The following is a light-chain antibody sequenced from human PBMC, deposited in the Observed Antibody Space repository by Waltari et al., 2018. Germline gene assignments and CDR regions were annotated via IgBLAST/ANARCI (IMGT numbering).Light chain of an antibody. CDR2: AAS. Sequence: DIQLTQSPSFLSASVGDRVTITCRASQDISSYLAWYQQKPGKAPKLLIYAASTLQSGVPSRFRGSGSGTAFTLTISSLQPEDFATYYCQQVNSFRTFGQGTKVEIK. V-gene: IGKV1-9*01. CDR3: QQVNSFRT. CDR1: QDISSY. J-gene: IGKJ1*01.